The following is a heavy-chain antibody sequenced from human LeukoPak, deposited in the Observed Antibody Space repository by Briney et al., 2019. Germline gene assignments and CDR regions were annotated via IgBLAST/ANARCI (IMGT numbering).Heavy chain of an antibody. V-gene: IGHV3-23*01. Sequence: HPGGSLRLSCAASGFNFGSHSMTWVRQAPGKGLEWVSVISADSATTFYADSVKGRFTISRDNAKNTVFLQMSSLRAEDTALYYCARKSASGNYPLDYWGQGTLVTVSS. CDR1: GFNFGSHS. CDR2: ISADSATT. J-gene: IGHJ4*02. CDR3: ARKSASGNYPLDY. D-gene: IGHD3-10*01.